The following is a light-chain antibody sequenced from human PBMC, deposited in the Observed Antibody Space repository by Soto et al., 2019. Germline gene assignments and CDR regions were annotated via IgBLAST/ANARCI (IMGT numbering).Light chain of an antibody. J-gene: IGLJ2*01. Sequence: QSVLTQPPSVSAAPGQKVTISCSGSNSNIGNNYVSWYQQLPGTAPKLLIYDNNRRPSGIPDRFSGSKSGTSATLGITGLQTGDEADYYCGTWDGSLGAVVFGGGTKVTVL. CDR1: NSNIGNNY. CDR2: DNN. V-gene: IGLV1-51*01. CDR3: GTWDGSLGAVV.